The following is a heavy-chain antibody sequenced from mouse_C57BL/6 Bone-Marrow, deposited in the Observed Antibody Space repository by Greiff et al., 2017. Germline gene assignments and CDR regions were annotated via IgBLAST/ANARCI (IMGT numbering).Heavy chain of an antibody. V-gene: IGHV7-1*01. CDR2: SRNKANDYTT. J-gene: IGHJ4*01. Sequence: EVKLMESGGGLVQSGRSLRLSCATSGFTFSDFYMEWVRQAPGKGLEWIAASRNKANDYTTEYSASVKGRFIVSRDTSQSILYLQMNALRAEDTAIYYCARDSYSNYGYAMDYWGQGTSVTVSS. CDR3: ARDSYSNYGYAMDY. D-gene: IGHD2-5*01. CDR1: GFTFSDFY.